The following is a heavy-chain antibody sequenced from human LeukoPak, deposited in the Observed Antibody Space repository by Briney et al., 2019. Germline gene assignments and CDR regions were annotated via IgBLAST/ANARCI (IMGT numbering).Heavy chain of an antibody. J-gene: IGHJ4*02. CDR1: GDSISSSSYY. CDR2: IYYSGSA. D-gene: IGHD6-19*01. CDR3: ARQQWLDGAYYFDY. Sequence: SETLSLTCTVSGDSISSSSYYWGWIRQPPGKGLEWIGSIYYSGSAYYNPSLKSRVTISVDTSTNQFSLKLSSVTAADTAVYYCARQQWLDGAYYFDYWGEGTLVTASS. V-gene: IGHV4-39*01.